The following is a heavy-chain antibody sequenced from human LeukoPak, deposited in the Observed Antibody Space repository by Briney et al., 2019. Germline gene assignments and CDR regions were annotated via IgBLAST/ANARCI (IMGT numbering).Heavy chain of an antibody. CDR1: GYIFINYG. V-gene: IGHV1-18*01. D-gene: IGHD3-10*01. J-gene: IGHJ4*02. CDR2: ISPYNGHT. CDR3: AKTRDTVLNEY. Sequence: ASVTVSCKASGYIFINYGSSWVRHAPGQGLEWMGWISPYNGHTNYEPNLQDRLTMTTDTSTSTAYMELRSLTSDDTAVYYCAKTRDTVLNEYWGQGTLVTVSS.